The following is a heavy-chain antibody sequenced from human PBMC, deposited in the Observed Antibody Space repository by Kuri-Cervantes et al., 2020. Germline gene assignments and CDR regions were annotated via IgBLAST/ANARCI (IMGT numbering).Heavy chain of an antibody. D-gene: IGHD5-18*01. CDR1: GGSFSGYY. CDR3: ARDGGGYSYGKGSGYFDL. V-gene: IGHV4-34*01. Sequence: SETLSLTCAVYGGSFSGYYWSWIRQPPGKGLEWIGHIYNSGSTYYNPSLKSRVTILVDTSKNQFSLKLNSVTAADTAVYLCARDGGGYSYGKGSGYFDLWGRGTLVTVSS. J-gene: IGHJ2*01. CDR2: IYNSGST.